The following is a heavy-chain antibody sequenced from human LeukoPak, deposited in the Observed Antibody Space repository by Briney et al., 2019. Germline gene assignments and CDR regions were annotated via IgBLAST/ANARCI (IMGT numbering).Heavy chain of an antibody. CDR3: ARDSWSQNIVGATTDEDYYYGMDV. Sequence: PSETLSLTCTVSGGSISSYYWSWIRQPPGKGLEWIGYIYYSGSTNYNPSLKSRVTISVDTSKNQFSLKLSSVTAADTAVYYCARDSWSQNIVGATTDEDYYYGMDVWGQGTTVTVSS. CDR1: GGSISSYY. V-gene: IGHV4-59*01. CDR2: IYYSGST. D-gene: IGHD1-26*01. J-gene: IGHJ6*02.